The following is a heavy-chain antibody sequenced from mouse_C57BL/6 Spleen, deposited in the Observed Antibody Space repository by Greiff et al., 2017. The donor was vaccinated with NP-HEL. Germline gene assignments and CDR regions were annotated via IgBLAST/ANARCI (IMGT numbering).Heavy chain of an antibody. Sequence: QVQLQQSGAELVKPGASVKLSCKASGYTFTSYWMHWVKQRPGQGLEWIGMIHPNSGSTNYNEKFKSKATLTVDKSSSTAYMQLSSLTSEDSAVYYCARERGITTVVARDYWGQGTTLTVSS. J-gene: IGHJ2*01. D-gene: IGHD1-1*01. CDR1: GYTFTSYW. CDR3: ARERGITTVVARDY. V-gene: IGHV1-64*01. CDR2: IHPNSGST.